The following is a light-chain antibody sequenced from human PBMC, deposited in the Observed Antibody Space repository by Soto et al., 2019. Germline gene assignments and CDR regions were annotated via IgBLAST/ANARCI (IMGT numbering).Light chain of an antibody. J-gene: IGKJ2*01. Sequence: DIQMTQSPSSLSASVGDRVTITGRASQGVSNKIVWNQQKPGNPPKRLVYAASSLDSWVPSRFSGSSFGTDFTQPISSLQPEDLAPYYCLQHKRSPRSFGQRTKLEI. V-gene: IGKV1-17*01. CDR1: QGVSNK. CDR3: LQHKRSPRS. CDR2: AAS.